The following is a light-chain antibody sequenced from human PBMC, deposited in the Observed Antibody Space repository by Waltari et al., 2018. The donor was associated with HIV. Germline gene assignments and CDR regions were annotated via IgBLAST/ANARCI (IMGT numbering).Light chain of an antibody. CDR1: QGIGDF. CDR3: QHYYDYPLT. J-gene: IGKJ4*01. CDR2: AAS. V-gene: IGKV1-8*01. Sequence: IRMTQSPSSLSASTGDRVSITCRASQGIGDFLAWYQQRPGKAPKLLIYAASTLQSGVPSRFSGAGSGTDFTLTISCLQPEDFATYYCQHYYDYPLTFGGGTKVEIK.